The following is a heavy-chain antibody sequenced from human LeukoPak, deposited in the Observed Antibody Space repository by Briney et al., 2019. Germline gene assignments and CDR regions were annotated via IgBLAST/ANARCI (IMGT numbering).Heavy chain of an antibody. CDR3: ARSVGYYYTMDV. V-gene: IGHV4-31*03. CDR1: GGSISSGGYY. J-gene: IGHJ6*02. Sequence: SSETLSLTCTVSGGSISSGGYYWSWIRQHPGKGLEWIGYIYYSGSTYYNPSLKSRVTISVDTSKNQFSLKLSSVTAADTAVYYCARSVGYYYTMDVWGQGTTVTVSS. CDR2: IYYSGST. D-gene: IGHD2-15*01.